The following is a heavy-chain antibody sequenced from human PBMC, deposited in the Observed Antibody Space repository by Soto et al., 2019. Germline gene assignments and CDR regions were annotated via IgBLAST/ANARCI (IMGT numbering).Heavy chain of an antibody. CDR3: ALSHTVTTDY. J-gene: IGHJ4*02. D-gene: IGHD4-17*01. CDR1: GLTFSSYW. Sequence: EVQLVESGGGLVQPGGSLRLSCAASGLTFSSYWMHWVRQAPGKGLVWVSRINSAGSSTSYADSVKGRFTISKDNAKNTLYLQMNSLRAEDTAVYYCALSHTVTTDYWGQGTLVTVSS. CDR2: INSAGSST. V-gene: IGHV3-74*01.